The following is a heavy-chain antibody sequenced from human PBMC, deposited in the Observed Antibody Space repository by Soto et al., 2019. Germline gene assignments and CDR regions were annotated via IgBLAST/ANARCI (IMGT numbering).Heavy chain of an antibody. Sequence: ASVKGSGKASGYTFTSYGITWVRPAPGRGREWRGWINPNSGGTNYAQKFQGRVTMTRDTSISTAYMELGRLRSDDTAVYYCARGGGVNSWFDPWGQGTLVTVSS. CDR2: INPNSGGT. CDR3: ARGGGVNSWFDP. D-gene: IGHD2-8*02. J-gene: IGHJ5*02. V-gene: IGHV1-2*02. CDR1: GYTFTSYG.